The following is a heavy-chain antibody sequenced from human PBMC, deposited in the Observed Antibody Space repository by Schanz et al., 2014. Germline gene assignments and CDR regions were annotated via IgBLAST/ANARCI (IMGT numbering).Heavy chain of an antibody. Sequence: EVQLVESGGGLVKPGESLRLSCAASGFIFSAYTMNWVRQAPGKGLEWVSSISSGGRNISYADSLKGQFTISRDNARNTLYLQMNSLRAEDTAVYYCTRDTDYHFDYWGQGTLVTVSS. CDR2: ISSGGRNI. CDR1: GFIFSAYT. V-gene: IGHV3-21*01. CDR3: TRDTDYHFDY. J-gene: IGHJ4*02. D-gene: IGHD4-17*01.